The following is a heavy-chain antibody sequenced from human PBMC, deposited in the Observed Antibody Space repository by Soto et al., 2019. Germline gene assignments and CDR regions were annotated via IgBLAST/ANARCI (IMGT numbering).Heavy chain of an antibody. D-gene: IGHD3-9*01. CDR2: ISSSSSTI. V-gene: IGHV3-48*01. CDR1: GFTFSSYS. Sequence: PGGSLRLSCAASGFTFSSYSMNWVRQAPGKGLEWVSYISSSSSTIYYADSVKGRFTISRDNAKNSLYLQMNSLRAEDTAVYYCAVPYYDILTGYFTYSDYWGQGTLVTVSS. J-gene: IGHJ4*02. CDR3: AVPYYDILTGYFTYSDY.